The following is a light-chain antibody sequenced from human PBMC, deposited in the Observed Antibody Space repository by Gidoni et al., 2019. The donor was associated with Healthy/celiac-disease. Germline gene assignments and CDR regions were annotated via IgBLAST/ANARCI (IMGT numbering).Light chain of an antibody. CDR1: KVGDKY. Sequence: SYELTQPPSVSASPGQTASITCSGDKVGDKYACWYQQKPGQSPVLVIYQDSKRPSGIPERFSGSNSGNTATLTISGTQAMDEADYYCQAWDSSTAHYVFGTGTKVTVL. J-gene: IGLJ1*01. CDR2: QDS. CDR3: QAWDSSTAHYV. V-gene: IGLV3-1*01.